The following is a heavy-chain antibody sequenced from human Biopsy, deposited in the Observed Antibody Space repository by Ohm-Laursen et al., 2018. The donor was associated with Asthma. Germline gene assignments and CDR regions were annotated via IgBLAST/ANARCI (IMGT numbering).Heavy chain of an antibody. D-gene: IGHD5-18*01. V-gene: IGHV1-24*01. CDR1: GYSLTDLS. CDR3: ASDFPKDYVRYSFQF. Sequence: VSSVKVSCKLSGYSLTDLSMHWVRQAPGQGLEWMGGHDHGEGGTVNARRFQGRVTMTEDTSTDTAYMELSSLSSDDTAVYYCASDFPKDYVRYSFQFWGQGTLVTVSS. J-gene: IGHJ4*02. CDR2: HDHGEGGT.